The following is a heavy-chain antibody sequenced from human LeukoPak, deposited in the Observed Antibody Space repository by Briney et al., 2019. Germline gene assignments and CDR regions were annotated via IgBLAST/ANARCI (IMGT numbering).Heavy chain of an antibody. J-gene: IGHJ6*03. V-gene: IGHV3-30*02. CDR3: ARGQRSDAGWGLYYYYYYIDV. CDR1: GFTFSYYG. CDR2: IRYDGNYQ. Sequence: RTGESLRLSCAASGFTFSYYGIHWVRQAPGKGLEWVALIRYDGNYQYYADSVKGRFTISRDNSKNTLYLQLNSLRAEDTAVYYCARGQRSDAGWGLYYYYYYIDVWGKGTTVTVSS. D-gene: IGHD3-10*01.